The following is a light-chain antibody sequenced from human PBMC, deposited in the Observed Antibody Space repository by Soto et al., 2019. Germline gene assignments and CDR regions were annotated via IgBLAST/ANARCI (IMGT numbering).Light chain of an antibody. CDR3: SSFAGSPLV. J-gene: IGLJ2*01. CDR1: SSYVGEENY. V-gene: IGLV2-8*01. CDR2: EVS. Sequence: QSALTPPPSAAGAPGQSVTITCSGTSSYVGEENYVSWEQQPPGKVPKLILYEVSKPPSGLPDRFSGSRSGNTASLTVSGLPAEDEAYYYCSSFAGSPLVFGGGTKLTVL.